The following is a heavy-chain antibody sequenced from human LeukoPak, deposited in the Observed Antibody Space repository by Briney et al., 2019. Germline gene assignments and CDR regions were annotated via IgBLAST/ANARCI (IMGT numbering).Heavy chain of an antibody. V-gene: IGHV1-69*02. Sequence: AASVKVSCKASGGTFSSYTISWVRQAPGQGLEWMGRIIPILVIANYAQKFQGRVTITADKSTSTAYMELSRLRSEDTAVYYCATDYYDSSGYYYGGTDWGQGTLVTVSS. CDR2: IIPILVIA. J-gene: IGHJ4*02. CDR1: GGTFSSYT. D-gene: IGHD3-22*01. CDR3: ATDYYDSSGYYYGGTD.